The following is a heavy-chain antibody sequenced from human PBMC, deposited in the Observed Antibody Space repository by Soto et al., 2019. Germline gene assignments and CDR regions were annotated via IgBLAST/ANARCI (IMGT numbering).Heavy chain of an antibody. Sequence: GGSLRLSCAASGFTFSSYAMSWVRQAPGKGLEWVSAISGSGGSTYYAGSVKGRFTISRDNSKNTLYLQMNSLRAEDTAVYYCAKVGGIQLWPSTYYFDYWGQGTLVTVSS. CDR3: AKVGGIQLWPSTYYFDY. J-gene: IGHJ4*02. CDR2: ISGSGGST. V-gene: IGHV3-23*01. D-gene: IGHD5-18*01. CDR1: GFTFSSYA.